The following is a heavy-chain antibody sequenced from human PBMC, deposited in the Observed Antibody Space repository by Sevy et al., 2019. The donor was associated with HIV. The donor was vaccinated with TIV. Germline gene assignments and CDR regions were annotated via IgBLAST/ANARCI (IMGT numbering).Heavy chain of an antibody. D-gene: IGHD3-9*01. V-gene: IGHV3-21*01. CDR3: ARDLADYDILTGYYYYYMDV. CDR1: GFTFSSYS. Sequence: GGSLRLSCAASGFTFSSYSMNWVRQAPGKGLEWVSSISSSSSYIYYADSVKGRFTISRDNAKNSLYLQMNSLRAEDTAMYYCARDLADYDILTGYYYYYMDVWGKGTTVTVSS. J-gene: IGHJ6*03. CDR2: ISSSSSYI.